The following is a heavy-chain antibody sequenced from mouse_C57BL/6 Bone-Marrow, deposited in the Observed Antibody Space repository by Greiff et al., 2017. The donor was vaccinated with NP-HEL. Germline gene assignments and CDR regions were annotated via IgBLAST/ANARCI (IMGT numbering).Heavy chain of an antibody. CDR2: IDPSDSYT. CDR3: AGDGGYFDV. CDR1: GYTFTSYW. V-gene: IGHV1-50*01. J-gene: IGHJ1*03. D-gene: IGHD2-3*01. Sequence: QVQLQQPGAELVKPGASVKLSCKASGYTFTSYWMQWVKQRPGQGLAWIGEIDPSDSYTNYNQKFKGKATLTVDTSSSTAYMQLSSLTSEDSAVYYCAGDGGYFDVWGTGTTVTVSS.